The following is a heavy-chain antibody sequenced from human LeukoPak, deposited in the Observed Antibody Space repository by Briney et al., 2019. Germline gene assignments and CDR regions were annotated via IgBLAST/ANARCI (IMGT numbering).Heavy chain of an antibody. J-gene: IGHJ4*02. V-gene: IGHV3-21*01. CDR3: ARDMTGVAAHY. CDR2: ISSSSSYI. D-gene: IGHD2-15*01. CDR1: GFTFSSYS. Sequence: GGSLRLSCAASGFTFSSYSMNWVRQAPGKGLEWVSSISSSSSYIYYADSVKGRFTISRDNAKNSLYLQMNSLRAEDTAVYYCARDMTGVAAHYWGQGTLVTVAS.